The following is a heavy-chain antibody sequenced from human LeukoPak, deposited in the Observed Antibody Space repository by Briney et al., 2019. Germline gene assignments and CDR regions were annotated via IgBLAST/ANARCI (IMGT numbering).Heavy chain of an antibody. D-gene: IGHD3-10*01. CDR2: ISGSGGST. Sequence: GGSLRLSCAASGFTFSSYAMSWVRQAPGKGLEWVSAISGSGGSTYYADSVKGRFTISGDNSKNTLYLQMNSLRAEDTAVYYCAKDATLLLWFGESFDYWGQGTLVTVSS. CDR3: AKDATLLLWFGESFDY. J-gene: IGHJ4*02. CDR1: GFTFSSYA. V-gene: IGHV3-23*01.